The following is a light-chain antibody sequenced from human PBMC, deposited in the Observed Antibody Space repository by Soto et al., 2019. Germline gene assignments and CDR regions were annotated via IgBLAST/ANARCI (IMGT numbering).Light chain of an antibody. J-gene: IGKJ4*01. CDR2: KAS. Sequence: DIQITQSPSTLSASVGDRVTITCRASQSISYWLAWYQQKPGTAPKILIYKASSLDTEVPSRFSGSGSGTEFTLTISSLQPDDFATYYCQQYNSYPLTFGGGAKVAI. CDR1: QSISYW. CDR3: QQYNSYPLT. V-gene: IGKV1-5*03.